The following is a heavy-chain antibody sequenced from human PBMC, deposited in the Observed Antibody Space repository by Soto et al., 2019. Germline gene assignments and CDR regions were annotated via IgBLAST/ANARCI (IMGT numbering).Heavy chain of an antibody. CDR1: RGSIRTRAYS. Sequence: SDTRSLTCTVYRGSIRTRAYSWCWIHRPPRNGLEWIATISYSGSTYYDPSLHSRVTMSVDTSKYQFSLNLSSVTAADTAVYFCVRHRFCSGATRYHLDNWFDPWGQGTLVTVS. V-gene: IGHV4-39*01. D-gene: IGHD2-15*01. CDR2: ISYSGST. J-gene: IGHJ5*02. CDR3: VRHRFCSGATRYHLDNWFDP.